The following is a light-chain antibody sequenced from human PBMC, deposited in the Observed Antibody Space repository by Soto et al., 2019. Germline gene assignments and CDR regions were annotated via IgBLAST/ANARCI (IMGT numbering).Light chain of an antibody. J-gene: IGKJ1*01. CDR2: KAS. Sequence: DIQMTQSPSTLSASVGDRVTITSLAIQSISGWLAWYQQKPGKAPKLLIYKASTLESGVPSRFSGSGSGTEFTLTISSLQPDDFATYYCQQYNNYGSWTFGQGTRVEIK. CDR3: QQYNNYGSWT. V-gene: IGKV1-5*03. CDR1: QSISGW.